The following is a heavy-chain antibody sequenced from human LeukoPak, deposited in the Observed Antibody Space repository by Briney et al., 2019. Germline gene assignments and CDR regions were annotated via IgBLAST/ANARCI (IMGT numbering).Heavy chain of an antibody. D-gene: IGHD2-2*01. CDR3: AKGTRSNCYGGLGY. J-gene: IGHJ4*02. CDR2: ISGSGDSR. CDR1: GFTFSSYA. Sequence: GGSLRLSCTASGFTFSSYAMNWVRQAPGKGLEWVSVISGSGDSRFYADSVKGRFTISRDSSKNTLYLQMNSLRAEDTAVDYCAKGTRSNCYGGLGYWGQGTLVTVSS. V-gene: IGHV3-23*01.